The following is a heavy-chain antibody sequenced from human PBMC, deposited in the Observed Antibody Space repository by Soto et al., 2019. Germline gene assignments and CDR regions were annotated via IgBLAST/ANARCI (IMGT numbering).Heavy chain of an antibody. CDR2: IYYSGST. D-gene: IGHD6-13*01. CDR1: GGSISSSSYY. CDR3: ARHRRGSSWSRVGV. V-gene: IGHV4-39*01. J-gene: IGHJ6*02. Sequence: QLQLQESGPGLVKPSETLSLTCTVSGGSISSSSYYWGWIRQPPGKGLEWIGSIYYSGSTYYNPSLKSRVTISVDTSKNQFSLKLSSVTAADTAVYYCARHRRGSSWSRVGVWGQGTTVTVSS.